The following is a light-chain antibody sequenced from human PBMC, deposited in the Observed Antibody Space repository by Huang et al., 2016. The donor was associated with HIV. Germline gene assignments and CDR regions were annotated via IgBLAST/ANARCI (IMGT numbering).Light chain of an antibody. V-gene: IGKV1-9*01. CDR3: QQLNSYPIT. CDR1: QDISYY. Sequence: IQLTQSPSSLSASIGDRVTITCRASQDISYYLAWYQQKPGKAPKLMIYDSSTLQNDVPARFSGGGSGTDCTLTISSLQPADFATYYCQQLNSYPITFGQGTRLEIK. J-gene: IGKJ5*01. CDR2: DSS.